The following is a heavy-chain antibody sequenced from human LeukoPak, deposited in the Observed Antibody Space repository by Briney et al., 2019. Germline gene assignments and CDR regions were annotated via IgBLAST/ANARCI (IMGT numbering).Heavy chain of an antibody. J-gene: IGHJ4*02. CDR2: INTDGSTT. CDR3: AKSSHYHGSGTMLKDNYFDY. V-gene: IGHV3-74*01. CDR1: GFTFSTYW. D-gene: IGHD3-10*01. Sequence: GGSLRLSCAASGFTFSTYWIHWVRQAPGKWLVWVSRINTDGSTTNYADSVKGRFTISRDNSKNTLYLQMNSLRAEDTAVYYCAKSSHYHGSGTMLKDNYFDYWGQGTLVTVSS.